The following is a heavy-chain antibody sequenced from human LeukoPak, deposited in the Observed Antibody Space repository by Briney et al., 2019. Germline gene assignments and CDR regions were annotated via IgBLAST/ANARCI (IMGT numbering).Heavy chain of an antibody. CDR3: AREVVVVPAATSYFDY. CDR1: GGSISSYY. J-gene: IGHJ4*02. CDR2: IYYSGST. D-gene: IGHD2-2*01. V-gene: IGHV4-59*01. Sequence: SETLSLTCTVSGGSISSYYWSWIRQPPGKGLEWIGYIYYSGSTNYNPSLKSRVTISVDTSKNQFSLKLSSVTAADTAVYYCAREVVVVPAATSYFDYWGQGTLVTVSS.